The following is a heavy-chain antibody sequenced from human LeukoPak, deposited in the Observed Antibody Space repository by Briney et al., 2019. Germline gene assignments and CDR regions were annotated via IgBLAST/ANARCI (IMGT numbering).Heavy chain of an antibody. D-gene: IGHD6-13*01. CDR1: GGSISSSSYY. Sequence: SETLSLTCTVFGGSISSSSYYWGWIRQPPGKGLEWIGSIYYSGSTYYNPSLKSRVTISVDTSKNQFSLKLSSVTAADTAVYYCARLEAAAGTPYFDYWGQGTLVTVSS. CDR2: IYYSGST. CDR3: ARLEAAAGTPYFDY. V-gene: IGHV4-39*01. J-gene: IGHJ4*02.